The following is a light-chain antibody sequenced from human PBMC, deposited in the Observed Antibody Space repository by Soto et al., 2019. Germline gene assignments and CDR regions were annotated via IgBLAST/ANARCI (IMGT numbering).Light chain of an antibody. CDR3: QHYHGWTIT. CDR1: QSVSRH. Sequence: IVMTQSPATLSLSPGEGATVSCRASQSVSRHLAWYQHKPGQAPRLLFYDASTRATGIPARFSGSGSGTEFTLTISSLKYEDFAVYYCQHYHGWTITFGQGTKVDIK. CDR2: DAS. J-gene: IGKJ1*01. V-gene: IGKV3-15*01.